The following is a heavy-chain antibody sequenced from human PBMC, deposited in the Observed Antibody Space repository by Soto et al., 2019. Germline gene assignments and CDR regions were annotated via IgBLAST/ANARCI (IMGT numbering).Heavy chain of an antibody. J-gene: IGHJ6*02. CDR2: IYYSGST. Sequence: SETLSLTCTVSGGSISSYYLSWIRQPPGKGLEWIGYIYYSGSTNYNPSLKSRVTISVDTSKNQFSLKLSSVTAADTAVYYCARGGYSSSWAPYYYYGMDVWGQGTTVTSP. CDR3: ARGGYSSSWAPYYYYGMDV. D-gene: IGHD6-13*01. V-gene: IGHV4-59*01. CDR1: GGSISSYY.